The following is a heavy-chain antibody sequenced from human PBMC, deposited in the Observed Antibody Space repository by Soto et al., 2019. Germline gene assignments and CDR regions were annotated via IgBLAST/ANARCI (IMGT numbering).Heavy chain of an antibody. CDR3: TSAGQYCTSTTCKAY. V-gene: IGHV3-15*07. D-gene: IGHD2-2*01. CDR2: IKSKNDGGTT. CDR1: GLGFTNSW. J-gene: IGHJ4*02. Sequence: EVKVVESGGGLVKPGGSLRLSCAASGLGFTNSWMNWVRQAPGKGLEWVGRIKSKNDGGTTDYAAPVQGRFTISRDDSKTTIYLQMNSLKTEDTAVYYCTSAGQYCTSTTCKAYWGQGTTVTVSS.